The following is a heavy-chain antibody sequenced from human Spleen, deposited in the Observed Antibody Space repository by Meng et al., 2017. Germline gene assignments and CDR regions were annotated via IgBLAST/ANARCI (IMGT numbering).Heavy chain of an antibody. CDR1: GGSFSDYY. CDR3: ARGPTTMAHDFDY. V-gene: IGHV4-34*01. Sequence: VQLLQWGEGRFKPSETLSLTCVGSGGSFSDYYWSWSRQPPGKGLEWIGEINHSGSTNYNPSLESRATISVDTSQNNLSLKLSSVTAADSAVYYCARGPTTMAHDFDYWGQGTLVTVSS. CDR2: INHSGST. D-gene: IGHD4-11*01. J-gene: IGHJ4*02.